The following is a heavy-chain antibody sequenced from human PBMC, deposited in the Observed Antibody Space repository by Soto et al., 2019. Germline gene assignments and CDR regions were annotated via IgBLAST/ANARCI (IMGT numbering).Heavy chain of an antibody. CDR2: IYYSGST. V-gene: IGHV4-39*01. Sequence: SETLSLTYTVSGGSISSSSYYWGWIRQPPGKGLEWIGSIYYSGSTYYNPSLKSRVTISVDTSKNQFSLKLSSVTAADTAVYYCARLGYGSGNSEVGTEDYWGQGTLVTVSS. D-gene: IGHD3-10*01. CDR1: GGSISSSSYY. CDR3: ARLGYGSGNSEVGTEDY. J-gene: IGHJ4*02.